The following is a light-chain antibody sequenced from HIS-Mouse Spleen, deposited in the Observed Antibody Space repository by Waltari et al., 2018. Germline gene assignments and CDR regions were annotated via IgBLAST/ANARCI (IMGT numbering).Light chain of an antibody. CDR3: CSYAGSSTFGV. V-gene: IGLV2-23*03. J-gene: IGLJ3*02. Sequence: SALTQPASVSGSPGQSIPISCTGTSSDVGSYNLVSWYQQHPGKAPKLMIYEGSKRPSGVSNRFSGSKSGNTASLTISGLQAEDEADYYCCSYAGSSTFGVFGGGTKLTVL. CDR2: EGS. CDR1: SSDVGSYNL.